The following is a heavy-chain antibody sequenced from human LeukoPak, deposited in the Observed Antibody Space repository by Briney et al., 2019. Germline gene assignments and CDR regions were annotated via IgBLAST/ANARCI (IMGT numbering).Heavy chain of an antibody. Sequence: ASVTVSCKASGYTFTSYGISWVRQAPGQGLEWMGWISAYNGNANYAQKLQDRVTITTDTSTSTAYMELRILTSDDTAVYYCARDHVYGGNPDYWGQGTLVTVSS. CDR2: ISAYNGNA. J-gene: IGHJ4*02. CDR1: GYTFTSYG. D-gene: IGHD4-23*01. CDR3: ARDHVYGGNPDY. V-gene: IGHV1-18*01.